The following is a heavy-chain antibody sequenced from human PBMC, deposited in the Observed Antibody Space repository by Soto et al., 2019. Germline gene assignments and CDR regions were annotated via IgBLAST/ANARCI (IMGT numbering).Heavy chain of an antibody. J-gene: IGHJ4*02. CDR3: ARGYGRNFDY. V-gene: IGHV4-39*01. CDR2: IHYSGNT. Sequence: SETLSLTCTVSGGSISSGSYHWGWIRQPPGKGLEWIGSIHYSGNTYYNPSLKSRVSMSVDTSKNQFSLKLSSVTAADTAVYYCARGYGRNFDYWGQGTLVTVSS. D-gene: IGHD5-18*01. CDR1: GGSISSGSYH.